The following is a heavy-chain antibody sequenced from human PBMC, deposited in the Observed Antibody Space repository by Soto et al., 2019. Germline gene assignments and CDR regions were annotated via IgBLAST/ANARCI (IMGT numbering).Heavy chain of an antibody. J-gene: IGHJ4*02. CDR2: VNAYNGNT. CDR3: AREAVSGRTGFDY. V-gene: IGHV1-18*01. CDR1: GYTFTSYG. Sequence: QVQLVQSGAEVKKPGASVKVSCKASGYTFTSYGISWVRQAPGQGLEWMGWVNAYNGNTNYAQKFQXRIXMTTDTSTSTAYMELRSLRSDDTAVYYCAREAVSGRTGFDYWGQGTLVTVSS. D-gene: IGHD6-19*01.